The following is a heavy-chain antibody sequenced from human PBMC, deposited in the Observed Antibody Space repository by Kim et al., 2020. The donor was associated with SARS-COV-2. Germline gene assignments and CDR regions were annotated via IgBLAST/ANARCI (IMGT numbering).Heavy chain of an antibody. D-gene: IGHD6-19*01. CDR2: T. CDR3: AKPSVSAGGY. V-gene: IGHV3-23*01. Sequence: TYYADSVKGRFTISRDNSKSTVFLQMNSLRAEDTAVYYCAKPSVSAGGYWGQGILVTVSS. J-gene: IGHJ4*02.